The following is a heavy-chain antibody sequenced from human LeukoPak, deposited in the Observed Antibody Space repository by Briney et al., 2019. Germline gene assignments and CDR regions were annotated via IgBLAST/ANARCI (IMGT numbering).Heavy chain of an antibody. Sequence: PSETLSLTCTVSGGSISSYYWSWIRQPPGKGLEWIGYIYYSGSTNYNPSLKSRVTISVDTSKKQFSLKLSSVTAADTAVYYCARGVPYYNFDRSKRVPWGFDYWGQGTLVTVSS. CDR3: ARGVPYYNFDRSKRVPWGFDY. D-gene: IGHD3-9*01. CDR2: IYYSGST. J-gene: IGHJ4*02. V-gene: IGHV4-59*01. CDR1: GGSISSYY.